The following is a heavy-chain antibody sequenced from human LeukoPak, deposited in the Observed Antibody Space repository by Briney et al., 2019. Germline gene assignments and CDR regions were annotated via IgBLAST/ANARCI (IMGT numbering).Heavy chain of an antibody. V-gene: IGHV4-4*07. CDR1: GGSISSYY. D-gene: IGHD3-3*01. Sequence: SETLSLTCTVSGGSISSYYWSWIRQPAGKGLEWIGRIYTSGSTNYNPSLKSRVTMSVDTSKNQFSLKLSSVTAADTAVYYCARSDAYYDFWSGSTIPDYYYMDVWGKGTTVTVSS. CDR3: ARSDAYYDFWSGSTIPDYYYMDV. CDR2: IYTSGST. J-gene: IGHJ6*03.